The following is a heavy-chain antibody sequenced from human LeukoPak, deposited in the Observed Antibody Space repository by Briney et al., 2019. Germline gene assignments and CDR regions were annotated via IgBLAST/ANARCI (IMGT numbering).Heavy chain of an antibody. V-gene: IGHV3-74*01. J-gene: IGHJ6*03. D-gene: IGHD2-2*01. CDR1: GFTFSRYW. Sequence: GGSLRLSCAASGFTFSRYWMHWVRQVPGKGLVWVSRINSDGRITSYADSVKGRFTISRDNAKNTLYLQMNSLRAEDTAVYYCARDCSSTSCYPYYYYMDVWGKGTTVTVSS. CDR3: ARDCSSTSCYPYYYYMDV. CDR2: INSDGRIT.